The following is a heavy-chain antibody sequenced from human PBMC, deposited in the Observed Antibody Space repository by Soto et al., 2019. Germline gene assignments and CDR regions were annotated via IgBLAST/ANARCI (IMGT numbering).Heavy chain of an antibody. CDR1: GGTFSSYA. V-gene: IGHV1-69*01. D-gene: IGHD6-13*01. CDR3: AGDHPGGIASSEV. CDR2: IIPIFGTA. Sequence: QVQLVQSGAEVKKPGSSVKVSCKASGGTFSSYAISWVRQAPGQGLEWMGGIIPIFGTANYAQKFQGRVTITADESTSTAYIAVSSLRSGDTAVYYCAGDHPGGIASSEVWGQGSLVTVSS. J-gene: IGHJ4*02.